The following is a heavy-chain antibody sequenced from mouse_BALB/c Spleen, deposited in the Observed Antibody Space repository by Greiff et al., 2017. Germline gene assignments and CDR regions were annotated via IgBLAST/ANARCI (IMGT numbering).Heavy chain of an antibody. V-gene: IGHV5-4*02. CDR2: ISDGGSYT. Sequence: EVQRVESGGGLVKPGGSLKLSCAASGFTFSDYYMYWVRQTPEKRLEWVATISDGGSYTYYPDSVKGRFTISRDNAKNNLYLQMSSLKSEDTAMYYCARATGSSYGYAMDYWGQGTSVTVSS. CDR3: ARATGSSYGYAMDY. CDR1: GFTFSDYY. J-gene: IGHJ4*01. D-gene: IGHD1-1*01.